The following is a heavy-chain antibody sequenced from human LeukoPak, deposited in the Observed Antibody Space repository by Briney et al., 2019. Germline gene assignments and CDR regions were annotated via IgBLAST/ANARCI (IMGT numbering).Heavy chain of an antibody. D-gene: IGHD2-15*01. V-gene: IGHV3-7*03. CDR1: GFTFSNYW. CDR2: IKQDGSEK. CDR3: TRGSFTRAY. Sequence: GGSLRLSCAASGFTFSNYWMSWVRQAPGKGLEWVANIKQDGSEKYNVDSVKGRFTISRDNGKNSLYLQMNSLRVEDTAVYYCTRGSFTRAYWGQGTLVTVSS. J-gene: IGHJ4*02.